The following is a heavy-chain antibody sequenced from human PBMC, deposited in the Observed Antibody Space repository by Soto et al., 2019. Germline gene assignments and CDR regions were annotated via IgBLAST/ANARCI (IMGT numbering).Heavy chain of an antibody. V-gene: IGHV4-4*02. CDR1: GGSISSGSW. J-gene: IGHJ2*01. D-gene: IGHD3-16*01. CDR3: SRDALGGVVDI. CDR2: IYHSGST. Sequence: QVQLQESGPGLVKPSGTLSLTCAVSGGSISSGSWWSWVRQPPGKGLEWIGEIYHSGSTNYNPSLKSRVTISVDTSNNQFSLKVTSVTAADTAVYYCSRDALGGVVDIWGRGTLVTVSS.